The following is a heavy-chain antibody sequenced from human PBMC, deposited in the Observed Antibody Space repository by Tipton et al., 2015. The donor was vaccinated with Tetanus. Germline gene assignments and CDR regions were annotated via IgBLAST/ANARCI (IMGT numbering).Heavy chain of an antibody. J-gene: IGHJ4*02. Sequence: LRLSCTVSGGSISSYYWSWIRQPAGKGLEWIGRIYTSGSTNYNPPLKSRVPMSVDTSKNQFSLKLSSVTAADTAVYYCARDPESPDGATTEGYWGQGTLVTVSS. CDR1: GGSISSYY. CDR2: IYTSGST. CDR3: ARDPESPDGATTEGY. V-gene: IGHV4-4*07. D-gene: IGHD1-26*01.